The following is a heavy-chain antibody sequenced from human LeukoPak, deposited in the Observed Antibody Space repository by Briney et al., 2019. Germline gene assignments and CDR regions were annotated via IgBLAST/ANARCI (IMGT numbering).Heavy chain of an antibody. CDR1: GFTVSTNY. J-gene: IGHJ2*01. D-gene: IGHD1-26*01. CDR3: ARDSGSYPNWYFDL. Sequence: GGSLRLSCAASGFTVSTNYMSWVRQAPGKGLEWVSVIYSGGKTYYADSVKGRFTLSRDNSKNTLYLQMNSLRAEDTAVYYCARDSGSYPNWYFDLWGRGTLVTASS. CDR2: IYSGGKT. V-gene: IGHV3-53*01.